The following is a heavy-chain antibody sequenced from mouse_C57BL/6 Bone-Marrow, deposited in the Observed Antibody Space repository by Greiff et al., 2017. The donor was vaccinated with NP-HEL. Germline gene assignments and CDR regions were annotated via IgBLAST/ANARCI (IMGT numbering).Heavy chain of an antibody. CDR1: GYTFTSYW. J-gene: IGHJ2*01. CDR3: ARLLTGDY. D-gene: IGHD4-1*01. Sequence: VQLQQPGAELVMPGASVKLSCKASGYTFTSYWMHWVKQRPGHGLEWIGEIDPSDSYTNYNQKFKGKSTLTVDKSSSTAYMQLSSLTSEDSAVYYCARLLTGDYWGQGTTLTVSS. V-gene: IGHV1-69*01. CDR2: IDPSDSYT.